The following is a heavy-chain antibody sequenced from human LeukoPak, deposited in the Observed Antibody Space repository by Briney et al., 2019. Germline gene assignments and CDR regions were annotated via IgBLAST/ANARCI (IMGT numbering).Heavy chain of an antibody. CDR1: GFTVSSNY. Sequence: GGSLRLSCAASGFTVSSNYMSWVRQAPGKGLEWVSVIYTGGTIYYADSVKGRFTISRDNSKNTLYLQMNSLRAEDTAVYYCARDPVGYCSGGSCYSGYFDYWGQGTLVTVSS. J-gene: IGHJ4*02. V-gene: IGHV3-66*01. CDR3: ARDPVGYCSGGSCYSGYFDY. D-gene: IGHD2-15*01. CDR2: IYTGGTI.